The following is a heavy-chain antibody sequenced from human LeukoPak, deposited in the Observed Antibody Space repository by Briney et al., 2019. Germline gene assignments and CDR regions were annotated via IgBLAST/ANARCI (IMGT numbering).Heavy chain of an antibody. V-gene: IGHV3-23*01. CDR3: ANAGQTLDIAVAGTAAY. CDR1: GFTFNSYA. D-gene: IGHD6-19*01. J-gene: IGHJ4*02. CDR2: ISGSGAGT. Sequence: GGSLRLSCAASGFTFNSYAMTWVRQAPGKGPEWVSHISGSGAGTYYADSVRGRFTISRDNSKNTLYLQMNSLRAEDTAVYYCANAGQTLDIAVAGTAAYWGQGTLVTVSS.